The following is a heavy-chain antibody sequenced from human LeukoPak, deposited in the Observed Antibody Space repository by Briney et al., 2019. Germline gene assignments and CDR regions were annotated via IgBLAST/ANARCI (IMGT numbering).Heavy chain of an antibody. CDR2: ISGSGGST. Sequence: GGSLRLSCAASGFTFRNYWMIWVRQAPGKGLEWVSAISGSGGSTYYADSVKGRFTISRDNSKNTLYLQMNSLRAEDTAVYYCAKDLRQGSSSWYPEYYFDYWGQGTLVTVSS. D-gene: IGHD6-13*01. V-gene: IGHV3-23*01. CDR3: AKDLRQGSSSWYPEYYFDY. J-gene: IGHJ4*02. CDR1: GFTFRNYW.